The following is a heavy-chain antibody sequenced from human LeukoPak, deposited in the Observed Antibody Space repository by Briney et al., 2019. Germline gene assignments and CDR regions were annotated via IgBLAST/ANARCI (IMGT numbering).Heavy chain of an antibody. Sequence: SENLSLTCTVSGGSIRSYYWSWLRQSPGKGLESIGCISYSGSTNYTPSLQSRVTISVDTSKNQFSLNLTSVTAADTAVYYCARATGYSSSAYYYGLDVWGQGTTVTVSS. CDR3: ARATGYSSSAYYYGLDV. CDR2: ISYSGST. V-gene: IGHV4-59*01. D-gene: IGHD6-13*01. J-gene: IGHJ6*02. CDR1: GGSIRSYY.